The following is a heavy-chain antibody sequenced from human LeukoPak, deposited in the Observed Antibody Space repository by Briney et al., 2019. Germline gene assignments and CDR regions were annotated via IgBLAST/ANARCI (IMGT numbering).Heavy chain of an antibody. CDR1: GGSISSYY. D-gene: IGHD6-6*01. J-gene: IGHJ4*02. Sequence: SETLSLTCTVSGGSISSYYWSWIRQPPGKGLEWIGYIYTSGSTNYNPSLKGRVTISIDTSKNQFSLKLSSVTAADSAVYYCARLTRLSTSPDRYYLDYWGQGTPVTVSS. V-gene: IGHV4-4*09. CDR2: IYTSGST. CDR3: ARLTRLSTSPDRYYLDY.